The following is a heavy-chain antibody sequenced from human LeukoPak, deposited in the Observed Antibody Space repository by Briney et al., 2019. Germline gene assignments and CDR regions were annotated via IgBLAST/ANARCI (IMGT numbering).Heavy chain of an antibody. CDR2: IYYSGST. CDR1: GGSISSYY. CDR3: ARHPRLRYFDI. V-gene: IGHV4-59*01. J-gene: IGHJ3*02. D-gene: IGHD3-9*01. Sequence: SETLSLTCTVSGGSISSYYWSWIRQPPGKGLEWIGYIYYSGSTNYNPSLKSRVTISVDTSKNQFSLKLSSVTAADTAVYYCARHPRLRYFDIWGQGTMVTVSS.